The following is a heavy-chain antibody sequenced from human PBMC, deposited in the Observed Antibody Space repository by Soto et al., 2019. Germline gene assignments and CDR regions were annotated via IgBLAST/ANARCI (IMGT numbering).Heavy chain of an antibody. D-gene: IGHD3-10*01. CDR1: GFSFSNYA. J-gene: IGHJ5*02. CDR2: ISSNGGST. Sequence: PGGSLRLSCAASGFSFSNYAMHWVRQAPGKGLEYVSAISSNGGSTYYANSVKGRFTISRDNSKNTLYLQMGSLRAEDMAVYYCARGFGPNGFDPSGQGTLVTVSS. V-gene: IGHV3-64*01. CDR3: ARGFGPNGFDP.